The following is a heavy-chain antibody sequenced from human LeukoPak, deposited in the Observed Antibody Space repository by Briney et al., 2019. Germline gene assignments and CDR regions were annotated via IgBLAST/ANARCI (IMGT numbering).Heavy chain of an antibody. J-gene: IGHJ6*02. CDR3: ARDPFLSGGYMGGIYYYYYGMDV. V-gene: IGHV1-18*01. D-gene: IGHD3-10*01. CDR2: ISAYNGNT. Sequence: ASVKVSCKASGYTFTSYGISWVRQAPGQGLEWMGWISAYNGNTNYAQKLQGRVTMTTDTSTSTAYMELRSLRSDDTAVYYCARDPFLSGGYMGGIYYYYYGMDVWGQGTTVTVSS. CDR1: GYTFTSYG.